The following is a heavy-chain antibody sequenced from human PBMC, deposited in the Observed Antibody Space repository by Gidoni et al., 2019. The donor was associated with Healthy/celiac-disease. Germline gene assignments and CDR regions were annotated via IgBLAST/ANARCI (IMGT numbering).Heavy chain of an antibody. D-gene: IGHD6-19*01. V-gene: IGHV4-34*01. CDR2: INHSAST. CDR3: ARGPRKQWLVRFPFDY. J-gene: IGHJ4*02. Sequence: QVQLQQWGAGLLKPSETLSLPCAVYGWSFSGYYWSWIRQPPGKGLEWIGEINHSASTNYNPSLKSRVTISVDTSKNQFSLKLSSVTAADTAVYYCARGPRKQWLVRFPFDYWGQGTLVTVSS. CDR1: GWSFSGYY.